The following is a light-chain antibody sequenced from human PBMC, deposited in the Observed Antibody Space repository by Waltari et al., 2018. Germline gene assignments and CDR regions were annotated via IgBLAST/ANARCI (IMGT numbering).Light chain of an antibody. CDR3: QQYNNWPPGT. V-gene: IGKV3-15*01. CDR2: GAS. CDR1: QTIGRS. J-gene: IGKJ1*01. Sequence: ETVVPQSPATLSVSPGDRVTLSCRTSQTIGRSLAWYQQKPGQAPRLVIYGASIRATGIPARFSGSGSETEFALTISGLQSEDFAVYYCQQYNNWPPGTFGQGTKVEI.